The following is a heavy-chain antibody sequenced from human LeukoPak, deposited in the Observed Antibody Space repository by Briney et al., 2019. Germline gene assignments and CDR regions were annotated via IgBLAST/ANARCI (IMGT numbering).Heavy chain of an antibody. J-gene: IGHJ4*02. CDR3: ASGVMGYSSGWYFDY. CDR1: GGTFSSYA. V-gene: IGHV1-69*05. CDR2: IIPIFGTA. Sequence: GSSVKVSCKASGGTFSSYAISWVRQAPGQGLEWMGGIIPIFGTANYAQKFQGRVTITTDESTSTAYMGLRSLRPEDTAVYYCASGVMGYSSGWYFDYWGQGTLVTVSS. D-gene: IGHD6-19*01.